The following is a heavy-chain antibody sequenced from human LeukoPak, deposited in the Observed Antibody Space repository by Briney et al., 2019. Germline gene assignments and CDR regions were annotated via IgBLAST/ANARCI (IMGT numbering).Heavy chain of an antibody. J-gene: IGHJ4*02. Sequence: ASVKVSCKASGYTFTGYYMHWVRQAPGQGLEWMGWINPNSGGTNYAQKFQGRVTMTRDTSISTAYMELSRLRSDDTAVYYCARTRPTGYQRYSSSCPDYWGQGTLVTVSS. CDR2: INPNSGGT. CDR1: GYTFTGYY. D-gene: IGHD6-13*01. V-gene: IGHV1-2*02. CDR3: ARTRPTGYQRYSSSCPDY.